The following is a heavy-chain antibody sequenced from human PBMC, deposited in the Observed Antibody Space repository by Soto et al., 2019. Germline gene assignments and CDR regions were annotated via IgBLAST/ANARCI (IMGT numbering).Heavy chain of an antibody. CDR2: FDPEDGET. J-gene: IGHJ4*02. CDR1: GYTLTELS. CDR3: ATDLFWNDVSRHDY. Sequence: ASVKVSCKVSGYTLTELSMHWVRQAPGKGLEWMGGFDPEDGETIYAQKFQGRVTMTEDTSTDTAYMELSSLRSEDTAVCYCATDLFWNDVSRHDYWGQGTLVTVSS. V-gene: IGHV1-24*01. D-gene: IGHD1-1*01.